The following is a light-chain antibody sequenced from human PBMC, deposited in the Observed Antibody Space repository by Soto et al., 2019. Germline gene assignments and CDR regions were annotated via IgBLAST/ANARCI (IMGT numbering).Light chain of an antibody. CDR3: QQYGSSSFA. V-gene: IGKV3-20*01. CDR1: QSISSTY. CDR2: GAS. J-gene: IGKJ3*01. Sequence: EIGLTQSPGTLSLSPGERATLSCRARQSISSTYLAWYQKKPGQAPRLLLYGASSRATGIPDRFSGSGSGRDFTLTISSLELEDSEVYYCQQYGSSSFAFGPGTKVQI.